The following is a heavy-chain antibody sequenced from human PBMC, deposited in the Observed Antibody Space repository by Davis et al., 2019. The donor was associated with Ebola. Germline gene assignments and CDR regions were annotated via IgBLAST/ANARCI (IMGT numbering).Heavy chain of an antibody. CDR3: ATGGGYDPLAPFDY. V-gene: IGHV4-59*01. D-gene: IGHD5-12*01. CDR2: IYHTGST. Sequence: SETLSLTCKVSGDSIGTYYWTWIRQPPGKGLEWIGYIYHTGSTTYSPSLKSRVTISVDTSKNQFSLKLTSVTAADTAVYYCATGGGYDPLAPFDYWGQGTLVTVSS. CDR1: GDSIGTYY. J-gene: IGHJ4*02.